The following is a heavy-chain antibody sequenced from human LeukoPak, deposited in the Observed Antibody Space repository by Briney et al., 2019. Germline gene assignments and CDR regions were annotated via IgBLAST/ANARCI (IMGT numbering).Heavy chain of an antibody. J-gene: IGHJ4*02. D-gene: IGHD6-19*01. Sequence: KTGGSLRLSCAASGFTFSSYSMNWVRQAPGKGLEWVSSISSSSSYIYYADSVKGRFTISRDNAKDTVYLQMNSLRAEDTAVYYCARVSIGWYSFDYWGQGTLVTVSS. CDR1: GFTFSSYS. CDR3: ARVSIGWYSFDY. V-gene: IGHV3-21*01. CDR2: ISSSSSYI.